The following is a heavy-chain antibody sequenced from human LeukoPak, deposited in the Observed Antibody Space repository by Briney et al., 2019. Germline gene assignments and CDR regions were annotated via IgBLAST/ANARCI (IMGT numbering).Heavy chain of an antibody. D-gene: IGHD1-26*01. Sequence: SETLSLTCTVSGGSISSGSYYWSWIRQPAGKGLEWIGRIYTSGSTNYNPSLKSRVTISVDTSKNQFSLKLSSVAAADTAVYYCASQLVGSENWFDPWGQGTLVTVSS. CDR2: IYTSGST. V-gene: IGHV4-61*02. CDR1: GGSISSGSYY. CDR3: ASQLVGSENWFDP. J-gene: IGHJ5*02.